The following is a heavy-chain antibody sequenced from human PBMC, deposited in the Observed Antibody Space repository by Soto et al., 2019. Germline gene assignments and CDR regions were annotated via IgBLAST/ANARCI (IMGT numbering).Heavy chain of an antibody. V-gene: IGHV4-31*03. CDR3: ARESDYDFWSGSSNWFDP. CDR1: GGSISSGGYY. D-gene: IGHD3-3*01. Sequence: QVQLQESGPGLVKPSQTLSLTCTVSGGSISSGGYYWSWIRQHPGKGLEWIGYIYYSGSTYYNPSLKSRVTISVDTSKNQFSLKLSSVTAADTAVYYCARESDYDFWSGSSNWFDPWGQGTLVTVSS. J-gene: IGHJ5*02. CDR2: IYYSGST.